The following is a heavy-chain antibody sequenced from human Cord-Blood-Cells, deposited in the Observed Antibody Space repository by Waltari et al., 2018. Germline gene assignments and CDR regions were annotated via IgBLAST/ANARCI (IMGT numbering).Heavy chain of an antibody. CDR2: SYYSGST. CDR1: GGSISSHY. CDR3: ARVWGSYFDY. V-gene: IGHV4-59*11. J-gene: IGHJ4*02. D-gene: IGHD3-16*01. Sequence: QVQLQESGPGLVKPSETLSLTCTVSGGSISSHYWSWIRQPPGKGLEWIGYSYYSGSTNYNPSLKSRVTISVDTSKNQFSLKLSSVTAADTAVYYCARVWGSYFDYWGQGTLVTVSS.